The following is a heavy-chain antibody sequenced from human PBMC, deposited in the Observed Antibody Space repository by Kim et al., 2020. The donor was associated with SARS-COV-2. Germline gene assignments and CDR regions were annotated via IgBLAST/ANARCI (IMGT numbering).Heavy chain of an antibody. D-gene: IGHD3-9*01. CDR3: ARGYYDILTGYGYLDY. J-gene: IGHJ4*02. V-gene: IGHV4-31*02. Sequence: SLKSRVTISVDTSKNQFSLKLSSVTAADTAVYYCARGYYDILTGYGYLDYWGQGTLVTVSS.